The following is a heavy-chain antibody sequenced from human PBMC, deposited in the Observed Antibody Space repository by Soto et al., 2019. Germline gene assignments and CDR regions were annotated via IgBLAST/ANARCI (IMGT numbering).Heavy chain of an antibody. CDR3: ARRYCSGGSCYSANYQFDY. J-gene: IGHJ4*02. CDR1: GYSFTSYW. CDR2: IYPGDFDT. V-gene: IGHV5-51*03. D-gene: IGHD2-15*01. Sequence: EVQLVQSGAEVKKPGESLKISCKGSGYSFTSYWIGWVRQMPGKGLEWMGIIYPGDFDTRYSPSFQGQVTISADKSISTAYLQCSSLKASDTAMYYCARRYCSGGSCYSANYQFDYWGQGTLVTISS.